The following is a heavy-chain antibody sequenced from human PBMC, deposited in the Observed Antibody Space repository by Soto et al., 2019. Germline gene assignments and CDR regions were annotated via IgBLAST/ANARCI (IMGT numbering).Heavy chain of an antibody. V-gene: IGHV4-4*02. CDR1: GGSISSSNW. J-gene: IGHJ6*02. D-gene: IGHD6-6*01. CDR2: IYHSGST. CDR3: ARVVPDYYGMDV. Sequence: QVQLQESGPGLVKPSGTLSLTCAVSGGSISSSNWWSWVRQPPGKGLEWIGEIYHSGSTNYNPSLKRRVTISVDKSKNQFALKLSSVTAADTAVYYCARVVPDYYGMDVWGQGTTVTVSS.